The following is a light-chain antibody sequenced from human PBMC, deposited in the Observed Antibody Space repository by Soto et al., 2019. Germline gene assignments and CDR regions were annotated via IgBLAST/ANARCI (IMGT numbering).Light chain of an antibody. CDR3: QQYNSWPLT. CDR1: QSVSSSY. J-gene: IGKJ4*01. Sequence: EIVLTQSPGTPSLSPGERATLSCRASQSVSSSYLGWYQQKPGQAPRLLMYGASSRATGIPTRISGSGSGTEFTLTISSLQSEDFAVYYCQQYNSWPLTFGGGTKVDIK. V-gene: IGKV3-20*01. CDR2: GAS.